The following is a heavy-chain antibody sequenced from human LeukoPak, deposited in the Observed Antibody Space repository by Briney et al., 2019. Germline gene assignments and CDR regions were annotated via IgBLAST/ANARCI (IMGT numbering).Heavy chain of an antibody. D-gene: IGHD2/OR15-2a*01. CDR3: AKGSFYCTSSTCPQYYYYMDV. CDR2: VRYDGSEK. Sequence: GGSLRLSCAASGFTFTRYGLHWVRQAPGKGLEWVAFVRYDGSEKYYADSVKGRFTISRDDSRNTVFLQMNSLTAEDTAVYYRAKGSFYCTSSTCPQYYYYMDVWGKGTTVTVSS. J-gene: IGHJ6*03. CDR1: GFTFTRYG. V-gene: IGHV3-30*02.